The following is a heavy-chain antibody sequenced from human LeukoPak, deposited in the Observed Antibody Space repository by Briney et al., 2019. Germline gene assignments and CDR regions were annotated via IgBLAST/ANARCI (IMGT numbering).Heavy chain of an antibody. D-gene: IGHD3-22*01. CDR2: IYYSGST. CDR3: AGTMITAFDI. J-gene: IGHJ3*02. Sequence: SETLSLTCAVSGGSISSYYWNWIRQPPGKGLEWIGYIYYSGSTDYNPSLKSRVTISIDTSKNQLSLQLTSVTAADTAVYYCAGTMITAFDIWGQGTMVTVSS. CDR1: GGSISSYY. V-gene: IGHV4-59*01.